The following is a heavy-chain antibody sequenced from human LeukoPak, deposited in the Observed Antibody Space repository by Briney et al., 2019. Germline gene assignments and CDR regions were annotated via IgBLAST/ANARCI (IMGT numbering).Heavy chain of an antibody. J-gene: IGHJ6*03. D-gene: IGHD3-3*01. Sequence: SETLSLTCAVYGGSFSGYYWSWIRQPPGKGLEWIGEINHSGSTNYSPSLKSRVTISVDTSKNQFSLKLSSVTAADTAVYYCARVENNNYDFWSGYYKGSYMDVWGKGTTVTVSS. CDR2: INHSGST. CDR1: GGSFSGYY. V-gene: IGHV4-34*01. CDR3: ARVENNNYDFWSGYYKGSYMDV.